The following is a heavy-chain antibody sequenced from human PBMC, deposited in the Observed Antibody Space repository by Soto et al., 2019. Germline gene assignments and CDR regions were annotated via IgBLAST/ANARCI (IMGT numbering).Heavy chain of an antibody. D-gene: IGHD2-15*01. Sequence: ASVKVSCKASGYTFTSYGISWVRQAPGQGLEWMGWISAYNGNTNYAQKLQGRVTMTTDTSTSTAYMELRSLRSDDTAVYYCAGVSAIVVVVAGTWGFDPWGQGTQVTVSS. V-gene: IGHV1-18*01. CDR2: ISAYNGNT. CDR1: GYTFTSYG. CDR3: AGVSAIVVVVAGTWGFDP. J-gene: IGHJ5*02.